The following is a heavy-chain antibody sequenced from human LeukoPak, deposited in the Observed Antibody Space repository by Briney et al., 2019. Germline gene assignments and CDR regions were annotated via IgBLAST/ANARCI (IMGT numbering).Heavy chain of an antibody. D-gene: IGHD6-19*01. Sequence: QAGGSLRLSCAASGFTVSSNYMSWVRQAPGKGLEWVSVIYSGGSTYYADSVKGRFTISRDNAKNSLYLQMDSLRAEDTAVYYCARDPGRQYSSVADVWGQGTTVTVSS. CDR3: ARDPGRQYSSVADV. CDR1: GFTVSSNY. CDR2: IYSGGST. J-gene: IGHJ6*02. V-gene: IGHV3-53*01.